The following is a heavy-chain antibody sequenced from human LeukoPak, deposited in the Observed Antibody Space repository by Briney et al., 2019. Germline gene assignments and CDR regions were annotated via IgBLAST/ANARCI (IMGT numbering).Heavy chain of an antibody. CDR1: GYTFTNYG. CDR3: RRRGLGETATTNQPDY. CDR2: TSAYNGSR. V-gene: IGHV1-18*04. Sequence: GASVKVSCTASGYTFTNYGVGWVRQAPGQGLEWMGWTSAYNGSRNYAQQLQGRVTMTTDTSTSTAYMELRSLTSDDTAVYYCRRRGLGETATTNQPDYWGQGTLVTVSS. J-gene: IGHJ4*02. D-gene: IGHD5-24*01.